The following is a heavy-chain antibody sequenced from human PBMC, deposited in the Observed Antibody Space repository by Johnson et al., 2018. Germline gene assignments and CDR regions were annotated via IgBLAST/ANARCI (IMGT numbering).Heavy chain of an antibody. CDR1: GFTFSSYW. CDR3: AKDLVNSSSWYLDAFDI. CDR2: SNRDGSST. V-gene: IGHV3-74*01. J-gene: IGHJ3*02. Sequence: VQLQESGGGLVQPGGSLRLSCAASGFTFSSYWMHWVRQAPGKGLVWVSRSNRDGSSTSYADSVKGRFTIPRDNAKNTLYLQMNSLRAEDTAVYYSAKDLVNSSSWYLDAFDIWGQGTMVTVSS. D-gene: IGHD6-13*01.